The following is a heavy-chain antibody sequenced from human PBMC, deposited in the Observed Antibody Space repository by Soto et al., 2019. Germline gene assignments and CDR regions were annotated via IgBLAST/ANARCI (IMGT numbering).Heavy chain of an antibody. J-gene: IGHJ4*02. CDR1: GYTFTTYS. CDR3: ARDKVLLWFGEPTALDY. Sequence: GASVKVSCKASGYTFTTYSMHWVRQTPGHGLEWMGVINPSGGRTSYAQKFQGRVTMTRDTSTNTVYMELSSLRSEDTAVYYCARDKVLLWFGEPTALDYWGPGTLVTVSS. CDR2: INPSGGRT. D-gene: IGHD3-10*01. V-gene: IGHV1-46*01.